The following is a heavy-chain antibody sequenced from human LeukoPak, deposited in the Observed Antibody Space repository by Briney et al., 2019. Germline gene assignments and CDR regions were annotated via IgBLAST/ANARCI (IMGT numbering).Heavy chain of an antibody. J-gene: IGHJ5*02. D-gene: IGHD2-2*01. CDR3: ARDNCSGTSCSIDP. CDR1: GGSFSGYY. CDR2: INHSGST. V-gene: IGHV4-34*01. Sequence: SETLSLTCAVYGGSFSGYYWSWIRQPPGKGLEWIGEINHSGSTNYNPSLKSRVTISVDTSKNQFSLKLSSVTAADTAVYYCARDNCSGTSCSIDPWGQGTLVTVSS.